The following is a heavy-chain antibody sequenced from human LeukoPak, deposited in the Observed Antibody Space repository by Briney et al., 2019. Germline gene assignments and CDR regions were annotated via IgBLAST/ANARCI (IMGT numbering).Heavy chain of an antibody. CDR1: GYTFTSYG. V-gene: IGHV1-18*01. Sequence: ASVKVSCKASGYTFTSYGISWVRQAPGQGLEWMGWISAYNGNTNYAQKLQGRVTMTTDTSTSTAYMELRSLRSDDTAVYYCARDIKDTAMVKYYYYYYMDVWSKGTTVTVSS. J-gene: IGHJ6*03. CDR3: ARDIKDTAMVKYYYYYYMDV. D-gene: IGHD5-18*01. CDR2: ISAYNGNT.